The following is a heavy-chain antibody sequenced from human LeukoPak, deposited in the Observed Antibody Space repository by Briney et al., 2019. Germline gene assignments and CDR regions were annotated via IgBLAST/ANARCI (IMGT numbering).Heavy chain of an antibody. CDR1: GGSISSSGYY. J-gene: IGHJ4*02. CDR2: IFYSGST. CDR3: ARRSPYSTGWSSYFDY. V-gene: IGHV4-39*07. Sequence: SETLSLTCTVSGGSISSSGYYWGWIRQPPGKGLEWIGSIFYSGSTYYNPSLKSRVTISLDKSRNHFSLKLTSVTAADSAVYYCARRSPYSTGWSSYFDYWGQGALVTVSS. D-gene: IGHD6-19*01.